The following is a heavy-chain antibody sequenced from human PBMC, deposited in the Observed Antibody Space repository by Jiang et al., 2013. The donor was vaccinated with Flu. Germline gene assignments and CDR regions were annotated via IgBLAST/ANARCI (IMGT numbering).Heavy chain of an antibody. V-gene: IGHV4-4*02. D-gene: IGHD5/OR15-5a*01. CDR3: ARFYEGEVD. CDR2: T. J-gene: IGHJ4*02. Sequence: TNYNPSLKSRVTISVDKSKNQFSLKLSSVTAADTAVYYCARFYEGEVDWGQGTLVTVSS.